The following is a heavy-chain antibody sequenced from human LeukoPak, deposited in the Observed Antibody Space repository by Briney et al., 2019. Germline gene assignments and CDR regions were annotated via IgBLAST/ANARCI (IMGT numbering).Heavy chain of an antibody. J-gene: IGHJ4*02. CDR2: TKEDGGEK. CDR3: ARRSVAGSLDY. CDR1: GFTFSTYW. V-gene: IGHV3-7*01. D-gene: IGHD6-19*01. Sequence: PGGSLILSCAASGFTFSTYWMSWVRQAPGKGLEWVANTKEDGGEKYYVDSVKGRFTISRDNAENSLYLRMNSLRAEDTAVYYCARRSVAGSLDYWGQGTLVTVSS.